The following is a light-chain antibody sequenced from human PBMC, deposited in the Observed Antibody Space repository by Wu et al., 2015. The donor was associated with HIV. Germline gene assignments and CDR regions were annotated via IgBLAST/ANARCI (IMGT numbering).Light chain of an antibody. V-gene: IGKV3-20*01. CDR3: QQYNNWPQT. CDR2: GAS. Sequence: EIALTQSPGILSLFPGETATLSCRVSQSISNNFLAWYQQRPGQAPRVLIYGASNRATGVPDRFSGSGSGTDFILTISRLEAEDFAVYYCQQYNNWPQTFGQGTKVEI. J-gene: IGKJ1*01. CDR1: QSISNNF.